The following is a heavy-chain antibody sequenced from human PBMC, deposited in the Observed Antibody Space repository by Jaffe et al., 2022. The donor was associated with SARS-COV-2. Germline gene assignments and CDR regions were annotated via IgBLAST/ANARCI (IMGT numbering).Heavy chain of an antibody. J-gene: IGHJ3*02. Sequence: EVQLVESGGGLVKPGRSLRLSCTASGFTFGDYAMSWFRQAPGKGLEWVGFIRSKAYGGTTEYAASVKGRFTISRDDSKSIAYLQMNSLKTEDTAVYYCTRRLKSVLRFLEWSLLPINGAFDIWGQGTMVTVSS. V-gene: IGHV3-49*05. CDR3: TRRLKSVLRFLEWSLLPINGAFDI. D-gene: IGHD3-3*01. CDR1: GFTFGDYA. CDR2: IRSKAYGGTT.